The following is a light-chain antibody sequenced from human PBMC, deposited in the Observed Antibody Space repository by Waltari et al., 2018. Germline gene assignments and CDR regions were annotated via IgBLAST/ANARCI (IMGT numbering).Light chain of an antibody. CDR2: GAS. CDR1: QSVSSSY. J-gene: IGKJ2*01. CDR3: QQYGSSPYT. V-gene: IGKV3-20*01. Sequence: EIVLTQSPATLSVSPGERATLSCRASQSVSSSYLAWYQHKPGQAHRLLIYGASSRATGIPDRFSGSGSGTDFTLTISRLEPEDFAVYYCQQYGSSPYTFGQGTKLEIK.